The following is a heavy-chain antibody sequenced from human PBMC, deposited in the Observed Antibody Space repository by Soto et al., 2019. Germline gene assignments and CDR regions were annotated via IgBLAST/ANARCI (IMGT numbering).Heavy chain of an antibody. CDR3: ARARKATYIPGGFDS. Sequence: PSETLSLTCSVSGGSISDYYWSWIRQSPEKGLEYIAYSSYGGITNLNVALNGRVTMSIDTSKNQFSLKATSLTAADTAVYHCARARKATYIPGGFDSWGQVTMVTVSS. CDR2: SSYGGIT. V-gene: IGHV4-59*01. CDR1: GGSISDYY. J-gene: IGHJ4*02. D-gene: IGHD2-21*01.